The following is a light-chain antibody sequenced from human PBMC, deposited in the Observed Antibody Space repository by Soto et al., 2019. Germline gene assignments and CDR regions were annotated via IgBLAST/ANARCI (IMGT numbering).Light chain of an antibody. CDR2: GAS. CDR1: QIVNRNA. Sequence: EIVLTQSPDTLSLSPGERATLSCRASQIVNRNALAWYQQKPGQPPRLLIYGASSRPGGIPDKFSGSGSGTDFTFTINRLEPEDFAVYYCQQYGTSPYTFAQGTKLEI. J-gene: IGKJ2*01. V-gene: IGKV3-20*01. CDR3: QQYGTSPYT.